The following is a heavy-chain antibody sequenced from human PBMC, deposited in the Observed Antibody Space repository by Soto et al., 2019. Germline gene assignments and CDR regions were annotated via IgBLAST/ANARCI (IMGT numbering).Heavy chain of an antibody. CDR3: AANPSYYYDSSGYSDY. V-gene: IGHV1-58*01. CDR2: IVVGSGNT. J-gene: IGHJ4*02. D-gene: IGHD3-22*01. Sequence: SVKVFCKASGFTFTSSAVQWVRQARGQRLEWIGWIVVGSGNTNYAQKFQERVTITRDMSTSTAYMELSSLRSEDTAVYYCAANPSYYYDSSGYSDYWGQGTLVTVSS. CDR1: GFTFTSSA.